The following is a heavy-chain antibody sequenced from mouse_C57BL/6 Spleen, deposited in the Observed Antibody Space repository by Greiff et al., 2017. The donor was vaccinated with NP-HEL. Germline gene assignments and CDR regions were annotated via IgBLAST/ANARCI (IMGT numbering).Heavy chain of an antibody. CDR2: INPNNGGT. V-gene: IGHV1-26*01. D-gene: IGHD2-14*01. CDR3: AREREGNYFDY. CDR1: GYTFTDYY. J-gene: IGHJ2*01. Sequence: EVQLQQSGPELVKPGASVKISCKASGYTFTDYYMNWVKQSHGKSLEWIGDINPNNGGTSYNQKFKGKATLTVDKSSSTAYMELRSLTSEDSAVYYCAREREGNYFDYWGQGTTLTVSS.